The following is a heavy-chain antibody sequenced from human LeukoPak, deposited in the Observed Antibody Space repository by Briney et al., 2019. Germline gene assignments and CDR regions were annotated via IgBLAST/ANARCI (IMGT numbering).Heavy chain of an antibody. V-gene: IGHV3-30*18. D-gene: IGHD5-12*01. CDR3: AKGWLPDY. Sequence: GGSLRLSCAASGFTFSSYGMHWVRQAPGKGLEWVAVISYDGSNKYYADSVKGRFTISRDNSKNTLYLQMNSLRAEDTAVYYCAKGWLPDYWGQGTLVTVPS. CDR1: GFTFSSYG. J-gene: IGHJ4*02. CDR2: ISYDGSNK.